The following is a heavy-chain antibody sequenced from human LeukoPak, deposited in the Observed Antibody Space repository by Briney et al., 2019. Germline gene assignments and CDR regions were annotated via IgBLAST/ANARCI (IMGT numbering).Heavy chain of an antibody. D-gene: IGHD5-12*01. CDR2: IRSKAYGGTT. V-gene: IGHV3-49*04. CDR1: GFTFGDYA. Sequence: PGGSLRLSCTAPGFTFGDYAMSWVRQAPGKGLEWVGFIRSKAYGGTTEYAASVKGRFTISRDDSKSIAYLQMNSLKTEDTAVYYCTRGSIVATIAWFDPWGQGTLVTVSS. CDR3: TRGSIVATIAWFDP. J-gene: IGHJ5*02.